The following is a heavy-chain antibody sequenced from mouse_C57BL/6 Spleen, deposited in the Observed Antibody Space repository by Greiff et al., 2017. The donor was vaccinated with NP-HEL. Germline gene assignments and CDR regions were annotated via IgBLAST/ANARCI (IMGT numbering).Heavy chain of an antibody. V-gene: IGHV1-26*01. Sequence: EVQLQQSGPELVKPGASVKISCKASGYTFTDYYMNWVKQSHGKSLEWIGDINPNNGGTSYNQKFKGKATLTVDKSSSTAYMELRSLTSEDSAVYYCASYSNYPYYAKDYWGQGTSVTVSS. D-gene: IGHD2-5*01. J-gene: IGHJ4*01. CDR1: GYTFTDYY. CDR3: ASYSNYPYYAKDY. CDR2: INPNNGGT.